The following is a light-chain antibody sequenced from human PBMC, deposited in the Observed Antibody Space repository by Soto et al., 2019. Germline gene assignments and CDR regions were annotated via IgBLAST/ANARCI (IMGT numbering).Light chain of an antibody. Sequence: QSVLTQPRSVSGSPGQSVTISCTGASSDIGAYNYVSWYQQHPGKAPKLMIYDVSTRPSGVPDRFSGSKSGTTASLTISGLQPEDEADYYCSSYTTSNTRQIVFGTGTKVTVL. CDR3: SSYTTSNTRQIV. CDR2: DVS. J-gene: IGLJ1*01. V-gene: IGLV2-11*01. CDR1: SSDIGAYNY.